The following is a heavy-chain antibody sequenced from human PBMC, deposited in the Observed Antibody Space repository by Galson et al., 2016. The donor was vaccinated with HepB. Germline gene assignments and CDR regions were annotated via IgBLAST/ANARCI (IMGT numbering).Heavy chain of an antibody. CDR2: IFPGDSDT. J-gene: IGHJ3*01. V-gene: IGHV5-51*01. CDR1: GYSFTTYW. CDR3: ARTYSSGGTDASDL. D-gene: IGHD6-19*01. Sequence: QSGAEVKKPGESLKISCKGSGYSFTTYWIGWVRQKPGKGLEWKGIIFPGDSDTKYSPSFQGKVTISGDKSISTAYLQWSSLKASDTAMYYCARTYSSGGTDASDLRGQGTMVTVSS.